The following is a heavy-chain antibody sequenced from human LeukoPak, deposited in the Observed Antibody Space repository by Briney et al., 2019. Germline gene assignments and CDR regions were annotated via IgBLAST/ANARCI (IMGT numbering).Heavy chain of an antibody. CDR1: GGSISSSNW. V-gene: IGHV4-4*02. Sequence: TSETLSLTCAVSGGSISSSNWWSWVRQPPGKGLEWIGEIYHSGSTNYNPSLKSRVTISVDKSKNQFSLKLSSVTAADTAVYYCTRGCTNGVCYVGYWGQGTLVTVSS. CDR2: IYHSGST. D-gene: IGHD2-8*01. CDR3: TRGCTNGVCYVGY. J-gene: IGHJ4*02.